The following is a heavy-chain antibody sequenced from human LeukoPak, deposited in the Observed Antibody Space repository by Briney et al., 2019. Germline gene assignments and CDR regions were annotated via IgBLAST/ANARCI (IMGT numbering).Heavy chain of an antibody. Sequence: GGSLRLSCAASGFTFSSYWMHWVRQAPGKGLVWVSRINSDGSSTSYADSVKGRFTISRDNAKNTLYLQMNSPRAEDTAVYYCARAGVVGASILFDYWGQGTLVTVSS. V-gene: IGHV3-74*01. J-gene: IGHJ4*02. CDR2: INSDGSST. CDR1: GFTFSSYW. D-gene: IGHD1-26*01. CDR3: ARAGVVGASILFDY.